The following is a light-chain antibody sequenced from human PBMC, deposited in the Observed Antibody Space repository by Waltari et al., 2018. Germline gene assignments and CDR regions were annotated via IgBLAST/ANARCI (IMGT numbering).Light chain of an antibody. CDR2: DVI. J-gene: IGLJ1*01. CDR3: SSYISSSTPYV. Sequence: QSALTQPASVSGSPGQSITISCTGTSRDVGGYNYVSWYQQHPGKAPKLLIYDVIYRTSGVSARFSGSKSGNTASLIISGLQADDEADYYCSSYISSSTPYVFGTGTKVTVL. CDR1: SRDVGGYNY. V-gene: IGLV2-14*03.